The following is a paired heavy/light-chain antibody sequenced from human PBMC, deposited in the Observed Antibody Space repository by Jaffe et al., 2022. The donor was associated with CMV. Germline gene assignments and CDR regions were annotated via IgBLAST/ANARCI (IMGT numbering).Light chain of an antibody. Sequence: EIVMTQSPATLSVSPGERATLSCRASQSVSSNLAWYQQKPGQAPRLLIYGASTRATGIPARFSGSGSGTEFTLTISSLQSEDFAVYYCQQYNNWPPITFGQGTKLEIK. V-gene: IGKV3-15*01. J-gene: IGKJ2*01. CDR2: GAS. CDR1: QSVSSN. CDR3: QQYNNWPPIT.
Heavy chain of an antibody. CDR2: IIPIFGTA. CDR1: GGTFSSYA. Sequence: QVQLVQSGAEVKKPGSSVKVSCKASGGTFSSYAISWVRQAPGQGLEWMGGIIPIFGTANYAQKFQGRVTITADESTSTAYMELSSLRSEDTAVYYCARPTPPLVPAARGGYYYYYGMDVWGQGTTVTVSS. CDR3: ARPTPPLVPAARGGYYYYYGMDV. J-gene: IGHJ6*02. D-gene: IGHD2-2*01. V-gene: IGHV1-69*01.